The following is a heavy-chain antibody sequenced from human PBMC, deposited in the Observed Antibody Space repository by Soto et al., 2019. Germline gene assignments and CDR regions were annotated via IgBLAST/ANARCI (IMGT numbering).Heavy chain of an antibody. Sequence: SETLSLTCTVSGGSLSSYSWTWIRQPPGKGLEWIGYIYSNGNTNYNPSLKSRVTISVDTSKNQFSLKLSSVTAADTAVYYCARSIRGYSYAYGVNWFVPWGQGTLVTVS. CDR1: GGSLSSYS. D-gene: IGHD5-18*01. V-gene: IGHV4-59*01. CDR3: ARSIRGYSYAYGVNWFVP. CDR2: IYSNGNT. J-gene: IGHJ5*02.